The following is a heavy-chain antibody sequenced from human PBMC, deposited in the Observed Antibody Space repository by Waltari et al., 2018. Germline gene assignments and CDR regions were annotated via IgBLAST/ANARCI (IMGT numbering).Heavy chain of an antibody. CDR2: IASSGGSI. CDR3: ARLYGDYQFDY. V-gene: IGHV3-11*01. CDR1: GFTFSDYY. Sequence: QVQLVESGGSLVKPGGSLRLSCAASGFTFSDYYMSWVRQAPGKGLEWVSYIASSGGSIYYADSVKGRFTTSRDNAKKSLYLQMNSLRAEDTAVYYCARLYGDYQFDYWGQGTLVTVSS. J-gene: IGHJ4*02. D-gene: IGHD4-17*01.